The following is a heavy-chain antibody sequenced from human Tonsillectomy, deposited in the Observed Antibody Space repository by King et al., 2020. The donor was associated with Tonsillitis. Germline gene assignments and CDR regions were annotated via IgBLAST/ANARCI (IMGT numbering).Heavy chain of an antibody. CDR1: DDSISSQY. J-gene: IGHJ4*02. CDR2: MYYSGTT. CDR3: ARGPSRRWFGDY. V-gene: IGHV4-59*11. D-gene: IGHD3-10*01. Sequence: QLQESGPGLVKPSETLSLTCSVSDDSISSQYWCWIRQPPGKGLEWIGFMYYSGTTNYNPSLKSRVTISADTSKKQFSLKLGSVTAADTAVYYCARGPSRRWFGDYWGQGILVTVSS.